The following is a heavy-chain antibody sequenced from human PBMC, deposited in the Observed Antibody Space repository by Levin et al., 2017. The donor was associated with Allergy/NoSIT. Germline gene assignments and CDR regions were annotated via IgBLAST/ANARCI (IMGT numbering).Heavy chain of an antibody. CDR2: ISYDGNSK. Sequence: GESLKISCAASRFTFSRYGMHWVRQAPGKGLEWLAVISYDGNSKYYADSVKGRFTISRDNSKNTLYLQMSSLRADDTAVFYCAKDYSAGAFTSGWYPISYGMDVWGQGTTVTVSS. CDR1: RFTFSRYG. J-gene: IGHJ6*02. CDR3: AKDYSAGAFTSGWYPISYGMDV. D-gene: IGHD6-19*01. V-gene: IGHV3-30*18.